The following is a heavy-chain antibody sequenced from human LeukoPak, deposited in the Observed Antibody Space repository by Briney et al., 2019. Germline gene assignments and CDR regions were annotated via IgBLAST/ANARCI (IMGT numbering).Heavy chain of an antibody. CDR3: ARSRGGYCSSTSCYGAFDY. D-gene: IGHD2-2*01. CDR2: IIPILGIA. J-gene: IGHJ4*02. CDR1: GGTFSSYA. Sequence: SVTVSCKASGGTFSSYAISWVRQAPGQGLEWMGRIIPILGIANYAQKFQGRVTITADKSTSTAYMELSSLRSEDTAVYYCARSRGGYCSSTSCYGAFDYWGEGTLVTVSS. V-gene: IGHV1-69*04.